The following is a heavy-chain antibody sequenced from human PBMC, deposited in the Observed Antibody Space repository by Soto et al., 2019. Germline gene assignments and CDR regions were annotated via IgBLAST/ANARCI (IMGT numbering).Heavy chain of an antibody. V-gene: IGHV4-30-4*01. CDR2: VFYSGST. CDR1: GGSISSGDYY. CDR3: ARSSLQPEYFQH. D-gene: IGHD4-4*01. Sequence: QVQLQESGPGLVKPSQTLSLTCTVSGGSISSGDYYWSWIRQPPGKGLEWIGYVFYSGSTYYNPSLKSRITISRDTSKNQFSLNLISVTDADTAVYYCARSSLQPEYFQHWGQGTLVTVSS. J-gene: IGHJ1*01.